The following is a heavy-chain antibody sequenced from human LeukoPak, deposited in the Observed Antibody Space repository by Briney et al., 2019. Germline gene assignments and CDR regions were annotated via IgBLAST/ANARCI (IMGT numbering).Heavy chain of an antibody. CDR2: INHSGST. V-gene: IGHV4-34*01. J-gene: IGHJ4*02. Sequence: SETLSLTCAVYGGSFSGYYWSWIRQPPGKGLEWIGEINHSGSTNYNPSLKSRVTISVDTSKNQFSLELSSVTAADTAVYYCARVYSGSEYYFDYWGQGTLVTVSS. CDR3: ARVYSGSEYYFDY. CDR1: GGSFSGYY. D-gene: IGHD1-26*01.